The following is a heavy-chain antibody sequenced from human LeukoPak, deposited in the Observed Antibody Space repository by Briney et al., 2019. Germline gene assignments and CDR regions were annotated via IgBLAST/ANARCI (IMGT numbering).Heavy chain of an antibody. D-gene: IGHD1-26*01. CDR2: INPNSVGT. V-gene: IGHV1-2*02. CDR3: ARDIGGSYYVY. CDR1: GYTFTGYY. J-gene: IGHJ4*02. Sequence: ASVKVSCKASGYTFTGYYMHWVRQAPGQRLEWMGWINPNSVGTNYTQKFQGRVTMTRDTSISTAYMELSRLRSDDTAVYYCARDIGGSYYVYWGQGTLVTVSS.